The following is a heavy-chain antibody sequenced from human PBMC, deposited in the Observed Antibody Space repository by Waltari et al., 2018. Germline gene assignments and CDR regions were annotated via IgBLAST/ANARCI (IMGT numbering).Heavy chain of an antibody. V-gene: IGHV1-3*01. J-gene: IGHJ3*02. CDR1: GYTFTSYA. CDR3: ASVLGSLAFYNAFDI. D-gene: IGHD3-16*01. CDR2: INAGNGNT. Sequence: QVQLEQSGAEVKKPGASVKVSCKASGYTFTSYAMHWVRQAPGQRLEWMGWINAGNGNTKYSQKFQGRVTITRDTSASTAYMELSSLRSEDTAVYYCASVLGSLAFYNAFDIWGQGTMVTVSS.